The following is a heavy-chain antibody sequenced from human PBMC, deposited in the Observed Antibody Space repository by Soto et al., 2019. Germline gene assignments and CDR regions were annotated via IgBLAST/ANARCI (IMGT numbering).Heavy chain of an antibody. V-gene: IGHV3-30*03. Sequence: LRLSCAASGFTFSSYGMHWVRQAPGKGLEWVAVISYDGSNKFYAGSVQGRFTISRDNSKNTVYLQMNTLSAEDTAVYYCARALFPDVDIYAMDVWGQGTTVTVSS. CDR1: GFTFSSYG. CDR3: ARALFPDVDIYAMDV. CDR2: ISYDGSNK. D-gene: IGHD5-12*01. J-gene: IGHJ6*02.